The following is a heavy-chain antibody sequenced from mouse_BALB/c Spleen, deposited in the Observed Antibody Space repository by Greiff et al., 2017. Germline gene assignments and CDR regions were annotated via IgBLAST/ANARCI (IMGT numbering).Heavy chain of an antibody. D-gene: IGHD2-14*01. J-gene: IGHJ3*01. CDR1: GYTFTSYY. V-gene: IGHV1S56*01. CDR3: ARGKGTTWFAY. CDR2: IYPGNVNT. Sequence: QVQLQQSGPELVKPGASVRISCKASGYTFTSYYIHWVKQRPGQGLEWIGWIYPGNVNTKYNEKFKGKATLTADKSSSTAYMQLSSLTSEDSAVYFCARGKGTTWFAYWGQGTLVTVSA.